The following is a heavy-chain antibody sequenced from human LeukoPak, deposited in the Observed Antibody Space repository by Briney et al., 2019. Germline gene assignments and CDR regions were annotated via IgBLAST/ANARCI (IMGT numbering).Heavy chain of an antibody. V-gene: IGHV4-30-2*01. D-gene: IGHD3-9*01. CDR3: ARGLGDILTGYTDY. CDR2: IWPGGTI. Sequence: SETLSLTCTVSGGSISSGGYYWSWIRQPTGKGLEWIGYIWPGGTIYYNSSLKSRVTISVDRSKNQFSLRLNSVTAADTAVYYCARGLGDILTGYTDYWGQGTLVSVSS. J-gene: IGHJ4*02. CDR1: GGSISSGGYY.